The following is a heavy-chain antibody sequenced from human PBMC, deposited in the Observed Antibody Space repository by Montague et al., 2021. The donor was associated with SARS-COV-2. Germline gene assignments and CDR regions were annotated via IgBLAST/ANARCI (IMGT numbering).Heavy chain of an antibody. Sequence: LRLSCAASGFTFNNYAMSWVRQAPGKGLEWVSVIASGGRSTFYADSVKGRFTISRDNSKDTLYLQMYSLRPEDTAIYYCAKDPVPVAGRYFDYWGQGTLVTVSS. J-gene: IGHJ4*02. CDR1: GFTFNNYA. D-gene: IGHD6-19*01. CDR2: IASGGRST. V-gene: IGHV3-23*03. CDR3: AKDPVPVAGRYFDY.